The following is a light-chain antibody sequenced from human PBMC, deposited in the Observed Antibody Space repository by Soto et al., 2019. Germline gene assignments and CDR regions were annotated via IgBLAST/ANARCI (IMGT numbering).Light chain of an antibody. J-gene: IGLJ6*01. V-gene: IGLV2-14*01. CDR3: TSYTPTGALV. Sequence: HSALTQPASVSGSPGQSITVSCTGTNTDVGGYNYVSWYQHRPGKAPRLMIYEVRNRLSGVSNRFSGSKSGNTASLTISGLQSEDEADYYCTSYTPTGALVFGSGTKVTVL. CDR1: NTDVGGYNY. CDR2: EVR.